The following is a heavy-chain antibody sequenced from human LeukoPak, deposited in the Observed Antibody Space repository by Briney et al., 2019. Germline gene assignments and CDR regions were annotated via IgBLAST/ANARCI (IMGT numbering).Heavy chain of an antibody. Sequence: GGSLRLSCAASGFTFSSYWMSWVRQAPGKGLEWVANIKQDGSEKYYVDSVKGRFTISRDNAKNSLYLQMNSLRAEDTAVYYCARDRSFRGELWPYSFDYWGQGNPVSVSS. D-gene: IGHD3-16*01. J-gene: IGHJ4*02. V-gene: IGHV3-7*04. CDR1: GFTFSSYW. CDR2: IKQDGSEK. CDR3: ARDRSFRGELWPYSFDY.